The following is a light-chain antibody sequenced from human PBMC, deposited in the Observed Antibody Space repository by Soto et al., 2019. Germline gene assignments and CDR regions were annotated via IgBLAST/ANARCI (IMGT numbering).Light chain of an antibody. J-gene: IGLJ2*01. V-gene: IGLV2-14*01. CDR3: SSYASDNNIVV. CDR2: EVS. Sequence: HSALTQPASVSGSPGQSITISCTGTSSDVGGYNYVSWYQQHPGKAPKLMIYEVSNRPSGVSNRFSGSKSDNTASLTISGLQAEDEADYYCSSYASDNNIVVFGGGTKLTVL. CDR1: SSDVGGYNY.